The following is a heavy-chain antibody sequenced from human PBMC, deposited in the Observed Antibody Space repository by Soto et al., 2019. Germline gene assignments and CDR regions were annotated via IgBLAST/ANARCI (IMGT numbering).Heavy chain of an antibody. Sequence: QVQLQESGPGPVKPSDTLSLTCAVSGYSISSSNWWGWIRQPPGKGLERIGYIYYSGTTYYNPSLKSRVTMSVDTSKNQFSLKLTSVTAVDTAVYYCARREIQGPIDYWGQGTLVTVSS. CDR2: IYYSGTT. J-gene: IGHJ4*02. V-gene: IGHV4-28*01. CDR3: ARREIQGPIDY. D-gene: IGHD1-26*01. CDR1: GYSISSSNW.